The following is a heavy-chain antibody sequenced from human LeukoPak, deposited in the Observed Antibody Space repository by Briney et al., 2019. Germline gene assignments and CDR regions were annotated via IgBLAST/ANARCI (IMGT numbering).Heavy chain of an antibody. CDR2: INHSGST. CDR1: GGSFSGYY. J-gene: IGHJ6*03. D-gene: IGHD3-22*01. Sequence: SETLSLTCAVYGGSFSGYYWSWVRQPPGKGLEWIGEINHSGSTNYNPSLKSRVTISVETSKNQFSLKLSSVTAGDTAVYYCARAGSSGYLNYYYYYMDVWGKGTTVTVSS. V-gene: IGHV4-34*01. CDR3: ARAGSSGYLNYYYYYMDV.